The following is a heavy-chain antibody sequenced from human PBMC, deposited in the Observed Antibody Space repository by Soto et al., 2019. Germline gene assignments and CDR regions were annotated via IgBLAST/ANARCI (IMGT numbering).Heavy chain of an antibody. CDR2: IIPIFGTA. Sequence: GASVKVSCTASGGTFSSYAISWVRQAPGQGLEWMGGIIPIFGTANYAQKFQGRVTITADESTSTAYMELSSLRSEDTAVYYCARGRVAVADYYYYYGMDVWGQGTTVTVSS. D-gene: IGHD6-19*01. J-gene: IGHJ6*02. CDR1: GGTFSSYA. V-gene: IGHV1-69*01. CDR3: ARGRVAVADYYYYYGMDV.